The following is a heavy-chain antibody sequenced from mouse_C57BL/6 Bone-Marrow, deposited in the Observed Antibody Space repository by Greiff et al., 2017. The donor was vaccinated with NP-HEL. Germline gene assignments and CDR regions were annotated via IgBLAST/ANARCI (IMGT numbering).Heavy chain of an antibody. J-gene: IGHJ3*01. CDR1: GYTFTSYW. D-gene: IGHD1-1*01. CDR2: IDPSVSYT. CDR3: ARITTVAQFAY. Sequence: QVQLQQPGAELVKPGASVKLSCKASGYTFTSYWMQWVTQRPGQGLEWIGEIDPSVSYTNYNQKLKGKATMTVATSSSPAYMQLSSLTSEDSAVYYCARITTVAQFAYWGQGTLVTVSA. V-gene: IGHV1-50*01.